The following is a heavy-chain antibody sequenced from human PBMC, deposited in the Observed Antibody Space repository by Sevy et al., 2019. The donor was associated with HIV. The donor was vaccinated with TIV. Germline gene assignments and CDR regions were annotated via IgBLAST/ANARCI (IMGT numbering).Heavy chain of an antibody. Sequence: GGSLRLSCAASGFGFCTHAMHWVRQAPGKGLEWVAVISYEGTETFYAASVEGRFTISRDNSKNMLSLQINSLRPEDTAVYYCARDGGYSVKWYPLYWGHGPLVTVSS. CDR3: ARDGGYSVKWYPLY. CDR1: GFGFCTHA. J-gene: IGHJ4*01. D-gene: IGHD1-26*01. V-gene: IGHV3-30-3*01. CDR2: ISYEGTET.